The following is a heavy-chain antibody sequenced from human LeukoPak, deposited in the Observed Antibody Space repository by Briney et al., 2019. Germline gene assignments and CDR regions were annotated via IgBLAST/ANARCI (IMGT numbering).Heavy chain of an antibody. CDR2: ISSSSSYI. D-gene: IGHD3-3*01. J-gene: IGHJ6*03. CDR1: GFTFSSYS. Sequence: PGGSLRLSCAASGFTFSSYSMNWVRQAPGKGLEWVSSISSSSSYIYYADSVKGRFTISRDNAKNSLYLQMNSLRAEDTAVYYCASAYYDFWSGNYYYYMDVWGKGTTVTVSS. CDR3: ASAYYDFWSGNYYYYMDV. V-gene: IGHV3-21*01.